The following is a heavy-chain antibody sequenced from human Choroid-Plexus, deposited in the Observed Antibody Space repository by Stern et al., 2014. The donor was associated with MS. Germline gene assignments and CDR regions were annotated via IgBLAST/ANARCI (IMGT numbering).Heavy chain of an antibody. Sequence: VQLVESGGGVVQPGRPLRLSCAASGFSFSSFGMHWVRQAPGKGLEWVALISYDGSTDYADSVKGRFAISRDNYKNTLYLQMNSLRAEDTAVYYCAKDRQYLTFFFDFWGQGSLVTVSS. J-gene: IGHJ4*02. CDR3: AKDRQYLTFFFDF. CDR2: ISYDGST. V-gene: IGHV3-30*18. D-gene: IGHD2/OR15-2a*01. CDR1: GFSFSSFG.